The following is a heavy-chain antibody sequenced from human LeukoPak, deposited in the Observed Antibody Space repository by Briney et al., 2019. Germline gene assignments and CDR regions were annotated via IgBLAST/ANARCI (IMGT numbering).Heavy chain of an antibody. CDR3: ARQTGSGLFILP. V-gene: IGHV4-39*01. D-gene: IGHD3/OR15-3a*01. Sequence: SETLSLTCTVSGGSISTSSYYWGWVRQPPGKGLEWIGSIYYSGNTYYNASLKSQVSISIDTSKNQFSLRLTSVTAADTAVYYCARQTGSGLFILPGGQGTLVTVSS. CDR1: GGSISTSSYY. CDR2: IYYSGNT. J-gene: IGHJ4*02.